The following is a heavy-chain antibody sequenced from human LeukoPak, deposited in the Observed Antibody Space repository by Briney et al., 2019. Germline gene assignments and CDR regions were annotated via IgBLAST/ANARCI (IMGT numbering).Heavy chain of an antibody. CDR1: GYTFTGYY. CDR3: ARVVPADPDYFDY. J-gene: IGHJ4*02. Sequence: ASVKVSCKASGYTFTGYYMHWVRQAPGQGLEWMGWINPNSGGTNYAQKFQGRVTMTRDTSISTAYMELSRLRSDDTAVYYCARVVPADPDYFDYWGQGTLVTVSS. D-gene: IGHD2-2*01. V-gene: IGHV1-2*02. CDR2: INPNSGGT.